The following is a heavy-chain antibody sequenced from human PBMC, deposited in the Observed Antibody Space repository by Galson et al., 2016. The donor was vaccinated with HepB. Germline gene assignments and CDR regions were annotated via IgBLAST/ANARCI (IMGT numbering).Heavy chain of an antibody. D-gene: IGHD6-13*01. Sequence: SLRLSCAASGFTFSSYAMSWVRQAPGKGLEWASAISGSGGSTYYADSVKGRFTISRDNSKNTLYLQMNSLRAEDTAVYYCAKGSGGNVAAAGPDYWGQGTLVTVSS. J-gene: IGHJ4*02. CDR3: AKGSGGNVAAAGPDY. V-gene: IGHV3-23*01. CDR2: ISGSGGST. CDR1: GFTFSSYA.